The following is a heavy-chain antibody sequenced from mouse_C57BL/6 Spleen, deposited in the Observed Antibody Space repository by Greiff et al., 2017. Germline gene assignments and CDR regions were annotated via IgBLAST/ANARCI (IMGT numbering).Heavy chain of an antibody. CDR3: ARKGIYYGNYEGAMDY. CDR2: IDPSDSYT. Sequence: VQLKQPGAELVRPGTSVKLSCKASGYTFTSYWMHWVKQRPGQGLEWIGVIDPSDSYTNYNQKVKGKATLTVDTSSSTAYMQLSSLTSEDSAVYYCARKGIYYGNYEGAMDYWGQGTSVTVSS. CDR1: GYTFTSYW. V-gene: IGHV1-59*01. D-gene: IGHD2-1*01. J-gene: IGHJ4*01.